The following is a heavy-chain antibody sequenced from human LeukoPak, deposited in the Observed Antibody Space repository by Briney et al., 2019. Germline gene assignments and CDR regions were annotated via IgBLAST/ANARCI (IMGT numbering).Heavy chain of an antibody. CDR3: ARDFWSGY. J-gene: IGHJ4*02. CDR2: ISSSSSYI. V-gene: IGHV3-21*01. CDR1: GFTFSSYS. D-gene: IGHD3-3*01. Sequence: GGSLRLSCAASGFTFSSYSMNWVRQAPGKGLEWVSSISSSSSYIYYAESVKGRFTISRDNAKNSLYLQMNSLRAEDTAVYYCARDFWSGYWGQGTLVTVSS.